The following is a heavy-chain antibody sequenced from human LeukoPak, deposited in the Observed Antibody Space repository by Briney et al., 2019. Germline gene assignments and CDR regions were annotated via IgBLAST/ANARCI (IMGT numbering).Heavy chain of an antibody. CDR3: ARHRTTHLIDY. CDR2: IYYSGST. D-gene: IGHD1-7*01. Sequence: SSETLSLTCTVSGGSISSSSYYWGWIRQPPGKGLEWIGSIYYSGSTYYNPSLKSRVTISVDTSKNQFSLKLSSVTAADTAVYYCARHRTTHLIDYWGQGTLVTVSS. J-gene: IGHJ4*02. V-gene: IGHV4-39*01. CDR1: GGSISSSSYY.